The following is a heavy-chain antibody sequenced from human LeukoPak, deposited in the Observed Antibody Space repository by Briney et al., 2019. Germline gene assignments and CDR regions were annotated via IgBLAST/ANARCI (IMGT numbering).Heavy chain of an antibody. D-gene: IGHD2-8*01. CDR3: ARESRMGAFDI. Sequence: SETLSLTCTVSGGSISSGGYYWSWIRQHPGKGLEWIGYIYYSGSTYYNPSLKSRVTISVDTSKNQFSLKLSSVTAADTAVYYCARESRMGAFDIWGQGTMVTVSS. J-gene: IGHJ3*02. CDR1: GGSISSGGYY. CDR2: IYYSGST. V-gene: IGHV4-31*03.